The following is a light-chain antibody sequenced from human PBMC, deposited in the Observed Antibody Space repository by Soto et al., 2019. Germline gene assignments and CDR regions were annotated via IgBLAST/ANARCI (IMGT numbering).Light chain of an antibody. CDR3: QQSYSTPPA. CDR2: AAS. CDR1: QSISSY. V-gene: IGKV1-39*01. Sequence: DIQMTQSPSSLSVSVGDRVTITCRASQSISSYLNWYQQKPGKAPKLLIYAASSLQSGVPSRFSGSGSGTDFTLTISSLQPEDFATYYCQQSYSTPPAFGHGTRLEIK. J-gene: IGKJ5*01.